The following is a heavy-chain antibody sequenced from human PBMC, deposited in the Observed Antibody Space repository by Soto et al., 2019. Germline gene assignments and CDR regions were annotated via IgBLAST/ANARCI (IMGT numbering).Heavy chain of an antibody. D-gene: IGHD6-13*01. Sequence: QVQLVQSGAEEKKPGASVKVSCKASGCTFTSYAMHWVRQAPGQRLEWMGWINAGNGNTKYSQKFQGRVTITRDTSASTAYMELSSLRSEDTAVYCCARSSGWYVWFDPWGQGTLVTVSS. CDR1: GCTFTSYA. V-gene: IGHV1-3*05. J-gene: IGHJ5*02. CDR3: ARSSGWYVWFDP. CDR2: INAGNGNT.